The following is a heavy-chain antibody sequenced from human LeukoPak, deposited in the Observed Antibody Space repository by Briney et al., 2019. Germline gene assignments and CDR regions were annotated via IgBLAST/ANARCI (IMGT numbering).Heavy chain of an antibody. J-gene: IGHJ4*02. CDR1: GGSISSYY. V-gene: IGHV4-59*01. Sequence: SETLSLTCTVSGGSISSYYWSWIRQPPGKGLEWIGYIYYSGSTNYNPSLKSRVTISVDTSKNQFSLKLSSVTAADTAVYYCARARSGYDFDYWGQGTLVTVSS. D-gene: IGHD5-12*01. CDR2: IYYSGST. CDR3: ARARSGYDFDY.